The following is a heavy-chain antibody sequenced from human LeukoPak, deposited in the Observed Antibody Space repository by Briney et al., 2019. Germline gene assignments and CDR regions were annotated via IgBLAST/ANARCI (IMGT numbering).Heavy chain of an antibody. D-gene: IGHD6-19*01. Sequence: ASVKVSCKASGYTFTGYYMHWVRQAPGQGLEWMGWINPNSGGTNYAQKFQGRVTMTRDTSISTAYMELSRLRSDGTAVYYCARDIGRQQWLEIYYYMDVWGKGTTVTISS. CDR3: ARDIGRQQWLEIYYYMDV. CDR1: GYTFTGYY. J-gene: IGHJ6*03. V-gene: IGHV1-2*02. CDR2: INPNSGGT.